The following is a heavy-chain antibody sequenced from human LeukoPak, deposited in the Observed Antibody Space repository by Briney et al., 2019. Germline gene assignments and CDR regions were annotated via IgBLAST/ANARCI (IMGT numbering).Heavy chain of an antibody. V-gene: IGHV3-73*01. CDR1: GFTFSGSA. J-gene: IGHJ4*02. CDR2: IRSKANTYAT. D-gene: IGHD2-2*01. Sequence: PGGSLRLSCAASGFTFSGSAMHWVRQASGKGLEWVGRIRSKANTYATAYAASVRGRFTISRDDSSNTAYLQMNSLKTEDTAVYYCTRQRLVAAALEDLDYWGQGTLVTVSS. CDR3: TRQRLVAAALEDLDY.